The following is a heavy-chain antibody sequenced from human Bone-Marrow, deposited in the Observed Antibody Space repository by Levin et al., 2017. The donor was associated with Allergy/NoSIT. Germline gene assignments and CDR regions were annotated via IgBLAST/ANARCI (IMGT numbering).Heavy chain of an antibody. CDR3: ARDLGGVVGYCSANTCHHYMDV. Sequence: GESLKISCRASGYTFTAYFIYWVRQAPGQGLEWMGRINPNNGDTNYAQKFQGRVTMTRDTSITTAYMELSRLESDDTAVYFCARDLGGVVGYCSANTCHHYMDVWGKGTAVTVSS. J-gene: IGHJ6*03. D-gene: IGHD6-19*01. CDR1: GYTFTAYF. CDR2: INPNNGDT. V-gene: IGHV1-2*06.